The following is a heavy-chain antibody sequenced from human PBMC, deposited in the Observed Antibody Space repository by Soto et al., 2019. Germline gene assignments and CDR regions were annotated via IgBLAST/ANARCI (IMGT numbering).Heavy chain of an antibody. CDR2: INQDATRQ. D-gene: IGHD3-10*01. Sequence: GGSLRLSCAASRFSFSSYWMSWVRQAPGRGLGWVANINQDATRQSYVDSVEGRFSISRDNAKNSLYLQMNSLRVEDTAVYYCAKVGLFDGNKPITFEFWGQGTLVTVSS. CDR3: AKVGLFDGNKPITFEF. V-gene: IGHV3-7*03. CDR1: RFSFSSYW. J-gene: IGHJ4*02.